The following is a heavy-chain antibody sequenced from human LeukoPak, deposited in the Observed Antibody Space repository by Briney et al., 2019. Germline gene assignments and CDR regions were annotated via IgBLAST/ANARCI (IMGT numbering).Heavy chain of an antibody. CDR2: IIPIFGTA. CDR1: GGTFCSYA. Sequence: ASVKVSCKASGGTFCSYAISWVRQAPGQGLEWVGGIIPIFGTANYAQKFQGRVTITTDESTSTAYMELSSLRSEDTAVYYCASLDPARGHYDSSGPPLPRFDPWGQGTLVTVSS. CDR3: ASLDPARGHYDSSGPPLPRFDP. J-gene: IGHJ5*02. D-gene: IGHD3-22*01. V-gene: IGHV1-69*05.